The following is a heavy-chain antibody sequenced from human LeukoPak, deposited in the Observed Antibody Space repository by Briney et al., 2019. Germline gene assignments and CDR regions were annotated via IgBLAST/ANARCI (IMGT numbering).Heavy chain of an antibody. CDR1: GYTFTSYA. Sequence: ASVKVSCKASGYTFTSYAMNWVRQAPGQGLEWMGRINPNSGGTNYAQKFQGRVTMTRDTSISTAYMELSRLRSGDTAVYYCARGSSWSSSWYFVNDYWGQGTLVTVSS. J-gene: IGHJ4*02. V-gene: IGHV1-2*06. D-gene: IGHD6-13*01. CDR2: INPNSGGT. CDR3: ARGSSWSSSWYFVNDY.